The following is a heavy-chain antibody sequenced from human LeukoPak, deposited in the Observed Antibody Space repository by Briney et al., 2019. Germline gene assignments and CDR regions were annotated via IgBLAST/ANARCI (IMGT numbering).Heavy chain of an antibody. Sequence: PGGSLSLSCAASGFTFSSYGMHWLRQSPGQGLEGVAFIRYDGSNKYYAYSMKGRFTISRDNSKNSLYLQMNSLRTEDTAAYYCAKNQMRNWFGPWGQGTLVTVSS. D-gene: IGHD5-24*01. V-gene: IGHV3-30*02. CDR1: GFTFSSYG. J-gene: IGHJ5*02. CDR2: IRYDGSNK. CDR3: AKNQMRNWFGP.